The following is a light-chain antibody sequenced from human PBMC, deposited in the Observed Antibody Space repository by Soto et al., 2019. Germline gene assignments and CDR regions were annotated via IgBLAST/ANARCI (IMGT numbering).Light chain of an antibody. V-gene: IGLV2-23*02. Sequence: QPASVSGSPGQSITISCSGTNSDIGNYNLVSWYQQHPGKAPKLLIFEVRRLPSGVSSRFSGSKSGNTASLTISGLQAEDEAEYCCSSHAGTDVLVVFGGGTKLTVL. CDR3: SSHAGTDVLVV. J-gene: IGLJ2*01. CDR1: NSDIGNYNL. CDR2: EVR.